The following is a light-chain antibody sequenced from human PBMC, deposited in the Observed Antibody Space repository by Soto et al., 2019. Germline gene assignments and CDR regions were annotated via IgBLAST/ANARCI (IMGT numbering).Light chain of an antibody. V-gene: IGKV1-39*01. CDR3: QQYHDWPPYT. J-gene: IGKJ2*01. CDR1: QSISSY. Sequence: DIQMTQSPSSLSASVGDRVTITCRASQSISSYLNWYQQKPGKAPKVLIYDASSLESGVPSRFSGSGSGTEFTLTISSLQSEDFAVYYCQQYHDWPPYTFGQGTKVDIK. CDR2: DAS.